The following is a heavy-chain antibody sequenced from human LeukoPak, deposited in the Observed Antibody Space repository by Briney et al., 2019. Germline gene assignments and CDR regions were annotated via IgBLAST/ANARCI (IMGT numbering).Heavy chain of an antibody. V-gene: IGHV4-39*02. CDR1: GGSISSSSYY. D-gene: IGHD3-10*01. CDR3: ARRPMGAGAPFDF. CDR2: IHYSGST. J-gene: IGHJ4*02. Sequence: SETLSLTCTVSGGSISSSSYYWGWIRQPPGKGLEWIGNIHYSGSTYYNPSLESRVTISVDTSKNHFSLRLSSATAADTAVYYCARRPMGAGAPFDFWGQGTLVTVSS.